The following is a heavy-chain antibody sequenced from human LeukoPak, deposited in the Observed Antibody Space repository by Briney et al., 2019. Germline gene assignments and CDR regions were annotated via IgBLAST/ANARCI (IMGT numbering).Heavy chain of an antibody. D-gene: IGHD2-2*01. J-gene: IGHJ4*02. CDR3: AKKRVLVVPAADFDY. CDR2: ISGSGGST. V-gene: IGHV3-23*01. CDR1: GFTFSNYG. Sequence: GGSLRLSCAASGFTFSNYGMNWVRQAPGRGLEWVSGISGSGGSTYYADSVKGRFTISRDNSKYTLYLQVNSLRAEDTAIYYCAKKRVLVVPAADFDYWGQGTLVTASS.